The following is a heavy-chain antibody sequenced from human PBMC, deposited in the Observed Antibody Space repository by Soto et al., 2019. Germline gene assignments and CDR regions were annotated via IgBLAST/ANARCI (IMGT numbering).Heavy chain of an antibody. D-gene: IGHD6-19*01. CDR3: ARQVAVAGIIDYYYYGMDV. V-gene: IGHV5-51*01. J-gene: IGHJ6*02. CDR2: IYPGDSDT. Sequence: GESLKISCKGSGYIFTSYWIGCVRQMPGKGLEWMGIIYPGDSDTRYSPSFQGQVTISADKSISTAYLQWSSLKASDTAMYYCARQVAVAGIIDYYYYGMDVWGQGTTVTVS. CDR1: GYIFTSYW.